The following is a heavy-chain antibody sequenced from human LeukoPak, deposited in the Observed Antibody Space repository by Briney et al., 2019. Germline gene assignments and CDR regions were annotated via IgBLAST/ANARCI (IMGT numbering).Heavy chain of an antibody. V-gene: IGHV4-61*09. CDR1: GGSISSGSYY. CDR3: ARDHGLHDYYYYYYMDV. CDR2: IYTSGST. J-gene: IGHJ6*03. D-gene: IGHD4-11*01. Sequence: SETLSLTCTVSGGSISSGSYYWSWIRQPAGKGLEWIGHIYTSGSTNYNPSLKSRVTISVDTSKNQFSLKLSSVTAADTAVYYCARDHGLHDYYYYYYMDVWGKGTTVTVSS.